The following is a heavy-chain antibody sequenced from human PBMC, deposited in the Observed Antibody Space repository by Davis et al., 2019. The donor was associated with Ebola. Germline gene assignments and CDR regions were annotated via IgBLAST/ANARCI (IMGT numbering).Heavy chain of an antibody. D-gene: IGHD6-19*01. J-gene: IGHJ4*02. CDR2: VNTNSGTP. V-gene: IGHV7-4-1*02. Sequence: ASVKVSCKASGYTFTRHSINWVRQAPGQGLEWMAWVNTNSGTPTHAPGFTGRFVFSLDTSVSTAYLEISSLKTEDTAIYYCARGAWHWLALDYWGQGTLVTVSS. CDR1: GYTFTRHS. CDR3: ARGAWHWLALDY.